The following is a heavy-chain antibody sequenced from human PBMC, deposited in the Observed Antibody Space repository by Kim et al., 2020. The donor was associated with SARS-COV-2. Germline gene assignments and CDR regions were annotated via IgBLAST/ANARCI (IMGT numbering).Heavy chain of an antibody. Sequence: GGSLRLSCGVSGLTFTTNWMVWVRQPPGKGLEWVANINPDGSEKYYADSLKDRFTISRDNAKNSVFLQMNSLRAEDTAVYYCARGHFWFDPWGEGTLVT. CDR1: GLTFTTNW. J-gene: IGHJ5*02. V-gene: IGHV3-7*01. CDR3: ARGHFWFDP. CDR2: INPDGSEK.